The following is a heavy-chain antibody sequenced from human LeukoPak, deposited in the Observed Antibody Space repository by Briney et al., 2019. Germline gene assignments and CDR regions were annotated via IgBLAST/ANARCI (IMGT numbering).Heavy chain of an antibody. CDR3: ARDRQPSGSYSLGFDS. Sequence: ASVKVSCKASGYTFTSYYMHWVRQAPGQGLEWMGIINPSGGSTSYAQKFQGRVTMTRDMSTSTVYMELSSLRSEDTAVYYCARDRQPSGSYSLGFDSWGQGTLVTVSS. CDR1: GYTFTSYY. J-gene: IGHJ4*02. V-gene: IGHV1-46*01. CDR2: INPSGGST. D-gene: IGHD1-26*01.